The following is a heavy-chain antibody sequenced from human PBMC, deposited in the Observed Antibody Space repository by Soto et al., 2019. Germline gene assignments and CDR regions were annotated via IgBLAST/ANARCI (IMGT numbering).Heavy chain of an antibody. D-gene: IGHD2-8*01. V-gene: IGHV3-48*02. CDR2: ISDNSSVI. Sequence: GALRLSCAASGFTFSTYSINWVRQAPGKGLEWISYISDNSSVIYYADAVKGRFTISRDNAKNSLYLQMNSLRDEDTAVYYCARDRDAYCSKGICSGPYFDYWGQGTLVTVSS. J-gene: IGHJ4*02. CDR1: GFTFSTYS. CDR3: ARDRDAYCSKGICSGPYFDY.